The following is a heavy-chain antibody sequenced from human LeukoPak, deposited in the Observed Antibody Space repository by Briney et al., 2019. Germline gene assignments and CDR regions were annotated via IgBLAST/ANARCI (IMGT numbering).Heavy chain of an antibody. V-gene: IGHV4-61*02. D-gene: IGHD2-21*02. Sequence: SETLSLTCTVSGGSISSGSYYWSWIRQPAGKGLEWIGRIYTSGSTNYNPSLKSRVTISVDTSKNQFSLKLSSVTAADTAVYYCARSVVVVTAKDRIWFDPWGQGTLVTVSS. CDR3: ARSVVVVTAKDRIWFDP. J-gene: IGHJ5*02. CDR2: IYTSGST. CDR1: GGSISSGSYY.